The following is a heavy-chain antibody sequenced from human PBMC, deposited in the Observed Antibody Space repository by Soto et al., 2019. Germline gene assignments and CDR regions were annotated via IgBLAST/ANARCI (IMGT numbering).Heavy chain of an antibody. CDR3: ARGYFLWENWFDP. J-gene: IGHJ5*02. Sequence: EVQLVESGGGLVQPGGSLRLSCAASGFTFSSYEMNWVRQAPGKGLEWVSYISSSGSTIYYADSVKGRFTISRDNAKNSLYLQMNSLRAEDTAVYYCARGYFLWENWFDPWGQGTLVTVSS. CDR1: GFTFSSYE. CDR2: ISSSGSTI. D-gene: IGHD3-10*01. V-gene: IGHV3-48*03.